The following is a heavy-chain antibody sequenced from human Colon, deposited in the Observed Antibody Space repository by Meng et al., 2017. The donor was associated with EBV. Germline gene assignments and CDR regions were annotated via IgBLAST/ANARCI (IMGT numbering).Heavy chain of an antibody. V-gene: IGHV3-74*01. D-gene: IGHD4-11*01. J-gene: IGHJ1*01. CDR2: INDDGTRT. CDR1: GFTYRTFR. CDR3: ARVGNYAYKD. Sequence: RLVEPAGGSVQGARYPYRSNSPSGFTYRTFRIHGVRLDRGKGMMWICRINDDGTRTRAAVSVTGRFSISRADAKITLYLQMNSLRAEGTAVYYCARVGNYAYKDWGQGTLVTVSS.